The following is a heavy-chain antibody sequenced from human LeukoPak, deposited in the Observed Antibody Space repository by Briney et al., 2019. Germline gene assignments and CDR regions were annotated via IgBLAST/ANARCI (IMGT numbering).Heavy chain of an antibody. D-gene: IGHD6-6*01. J-gene: IGHJ6*03. V-gene: IGHV3-30*02. Sequence: GGSLRLSCAASGFTFSSYGMHWVRQAPGKGLEWVAFIRYDGSNKYYADSVKGRFTISRDNSKNTLYLQMNSLRAEDTAVYYCAKGLGDKSSSSFYYYYYYMDVWGKGTTVTVSS. CDR2: IRYDGSNK. CDR1: GFTFSSYG. CDR3: AKGLGDKSSSSFYYYYYYMDV.